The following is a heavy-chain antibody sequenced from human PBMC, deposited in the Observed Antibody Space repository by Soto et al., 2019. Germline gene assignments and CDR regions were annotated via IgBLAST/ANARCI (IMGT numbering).Heavy chain of an antibody. V-gene: IGHV3-30-3*01. CDR1: GFTFSTYA. CDR3: ARDLGAVTIYDRGYDY. J-gene: IGHJ4*02. Sequence: PGGSLRLSCSASGFTFSTYAMHWVRQAPGKGLEWVAVISYDGSNKYYAGSVKGRFTISRDSSKNTLYLQMNGLRAEDTAVYYCARDLGAVTIYDRGYDYWGRGTLVTVSS. CDR2: ISYDGSNK. D-gene: IGHD3-16*01.